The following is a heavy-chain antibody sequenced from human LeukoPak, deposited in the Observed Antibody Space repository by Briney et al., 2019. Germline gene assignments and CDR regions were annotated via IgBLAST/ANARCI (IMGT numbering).Heavy chain of an antibody. CDR3: ASGVARTYYSDTSGYAAADY. V-gene: IGHV4-34*01. Sequence: PSETLSLTCAVYGESFSGYYWSWIRQPPGKGLEWIGEINHSGSTNYNPSLKSRVAISVDTSKNQFSLKLSSVTAADTAVYYCASGVARTYYSDTSGYAAADYWGQGTLVTVSS. CDR2: INHSGST. J-gene: IGHJ4*02. D-gene: IGHD3-22*01. CDR1: GESFSGYY.